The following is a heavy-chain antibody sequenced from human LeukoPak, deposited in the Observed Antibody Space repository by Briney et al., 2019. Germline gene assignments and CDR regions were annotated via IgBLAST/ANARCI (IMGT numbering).Heavy chain of an antibody. D-gene: IGHD3-3*01. J-gene: IGHJ3*02. CDR3: ARDRDRPLFGVVYHKDAFDI. CDR2: IIPIFGTA. CDR1: GYTFTSYG. V-gene: IGHV1-69*13. Sequence: ASVKVSCKASGYTFTSYGISWVRQAPGQGLEWMGWIIPIFGTANYAQKFQGRVTITADESTSTAYMELSSLRSEDTAVYYCARDRDRPLFGVVYHKDAFDIWGQGTMVTVSS.